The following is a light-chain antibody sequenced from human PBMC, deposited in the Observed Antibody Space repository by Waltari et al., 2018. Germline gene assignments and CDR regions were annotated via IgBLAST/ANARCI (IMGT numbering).Light chain of an antibody. V-gene: IGKV1-5*03. CDR1: QSISSW. J-gene: IGKJ4*01. CDR3: HQYNSFSLT. CDR2: KAS. Sequence: DIQMTQSPSPLCASVGDNVTISCRASQSISSWLAWYQQKQGKAPKLLNHKASTLLSGVPSRFSGGGSGTEFTLTISGLQPDDFATYYCHQYNSFSLTFGGGTRVEIK.